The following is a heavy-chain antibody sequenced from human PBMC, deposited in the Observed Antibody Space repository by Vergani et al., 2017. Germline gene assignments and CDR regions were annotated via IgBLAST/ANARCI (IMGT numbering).Heavy chain of an antibody. J-gene: IGHJ6*02. CDR3: ARTTVVAYGGLRCFGSRRNYGLDV. Sequence: EVQLVESGGGLVQPGGSLRLSCAASGFTFSSYSMNWVRQAPGKGLEWVSYISSSSSTIYYADSVKGRFTISRDNAKNSLYLQMNSLRAEDTAVYYCARTTVVAYGGLRCFGSRRNYGLDVWGQGTMVTVSS. V-gene: IGHV3-48*01. CDR2: ISSSSSTI. CDR1: GFTFSSYS. D-gene: IGHD3-10*01.